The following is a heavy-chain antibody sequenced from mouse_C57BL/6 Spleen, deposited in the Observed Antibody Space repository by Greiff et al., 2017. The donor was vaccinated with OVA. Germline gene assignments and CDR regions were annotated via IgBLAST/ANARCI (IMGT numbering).Heavy chain of an antibody. D-gene: IGHD2-13*01. CDR3: ARDHDYRFAY. Sequence: DVMLVESGGGLVKPGGSLKLSCAASGFTFSSYAMSWVRQTPEKRLEWVATISDGGSYTYYPDNVKGRFTISRDNAKNNLYLQMSHLKSEDTAMYYCARDHDYRFAYWGQGTLVTVSA. CDR2: ISDGGSYT. CDR1: GFTFSSYA. V-gene: IGHV5-4*01. J-gene: IGHJ3*01.